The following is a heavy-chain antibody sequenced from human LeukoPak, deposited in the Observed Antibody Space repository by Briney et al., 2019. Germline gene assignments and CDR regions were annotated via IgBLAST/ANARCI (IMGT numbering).Heavy chain of an antibody. Sequence: GGSLRLSCAASGFTFSSYGMHWVRQAPGKGLEWVAVISYDGSNKYYADSVKGRFTISRDNSKNTLYLQMNSLRAEDTAVYYCAKERKLLPFDCWGQGTLVTVSS. V-gene: IGHV3-30*18. CDR3: AKERKLLPFDC. D-gene: IGHD4-23*01. CDR1: GFTFSSYG. CDR2: ISYDGSNK. J-gene: IGHJ4*02.